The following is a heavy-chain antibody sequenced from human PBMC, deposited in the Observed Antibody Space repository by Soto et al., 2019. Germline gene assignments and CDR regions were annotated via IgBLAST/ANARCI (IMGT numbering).Heavy chain of an antibody. D-gene: IGHD3-3*01. CDR1: GGSFSGYY. J-gene: IGHJ4*02. CDR2: INHSGST. Sequence: SETLSLTCAVYGGSFSGYYWSWIRQPPGKGLEWIGEINHSGSTNYNPSLKSRVTISVDTSKNQFSLKLSSVTAADTAVYYCAREEIAPQVRFGVVIVYFDYWGQGTLVTVSS. V-gene: IGHV4-34*01. CDR3: AREEIAPQVRFGVVIVYFDY.